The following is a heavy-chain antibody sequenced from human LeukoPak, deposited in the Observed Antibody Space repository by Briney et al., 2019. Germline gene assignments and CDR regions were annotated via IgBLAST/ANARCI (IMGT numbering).Heavy chain of an antibody. CDR3: ARGASGYCSSTSCLDFDY. Sequence: SETLSLTCTVSGGSISSYYWSWIRQPPGKGLEWIGYIYYSGSTNYNPSLKSRVTISVDTSKNQSSLKLSSVTAADTAVYYCARGASGYCSSTSCLDFDYWGQGTLVTVSS. J-gene: IGHJ4*02. CDR1: GGSISSYY. CDR2: IYYSGST. V-gene: IGHV4-59*01. D-gene: IGHD2-2*01.